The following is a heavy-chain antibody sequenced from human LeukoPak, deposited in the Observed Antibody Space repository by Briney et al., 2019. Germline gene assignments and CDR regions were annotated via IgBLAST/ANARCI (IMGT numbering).Heavy chain of an antibody. Sequence: GASVKVSCKASGGTFSSYAISWVRQAPGQGLEWMGGIIPIFGTANYAQKFQGRVTITADESTSTAYMELSSLRSEDTAVYYCASAPGSSGYYDYYYGMDVWGQGTTVTVSS. D-gene: IGHD3-22*01. CDR2: IIPIFGTA. CDR3: ASAPGSSGYYDYYYGMDV. CDR1: GGTFSSYA. J-gene: IGHJ6*02. V-gene: IGHV1-69*13.